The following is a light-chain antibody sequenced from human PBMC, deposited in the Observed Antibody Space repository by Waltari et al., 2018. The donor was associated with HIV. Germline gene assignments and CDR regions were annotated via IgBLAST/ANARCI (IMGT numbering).Light chain of an antibody. CDR1: SLRSFF. J-gene: IGLJ1*01. Sequence: SSELTQDPVVSVALGQTIKITCQGESLRSFFANWYQVRPGQAPVLVVYGATRRPSGIPARFSASSSRNTSSLSISDSQAVDEAAYYCHSRDINSDHYVFGGGTRVIV. V-gene: IGLV3-19*01. CDR2: GAT. CDR3: HSRDINSDHYV.